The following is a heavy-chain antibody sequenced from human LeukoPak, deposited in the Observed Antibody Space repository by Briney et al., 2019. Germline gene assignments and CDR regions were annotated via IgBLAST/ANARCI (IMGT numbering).Heavy chain of an antibody. Sequence: GGSLRLSCAASGFTFSSYEMNWVRQAPGKGLEWVSYISSSGSTIYYADSVKGRFTISRDNAKNSLYLQMNSLRAEDTAVYYCVRVTGTTWPESYFDYWGQGTLVTVSS. CDR2: ISSSGSTI. CDR3: VRVTGTTWPESYFDY. J-gene: IGHJ4*02. D-gene: IGHD3-10*01. CDR1: GFTFSSYE. V-gene: IGHV3-48*03.